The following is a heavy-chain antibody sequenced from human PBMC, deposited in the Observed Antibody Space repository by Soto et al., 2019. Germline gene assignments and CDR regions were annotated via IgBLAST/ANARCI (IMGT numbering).Heavy chain of an antibody. V-gene: IGHV1-69*08. Sequence: QVQLVQSGAEVKKPGSSVKVSCKASGGTFSSYTISWVRQAPGQGLEWMGRIIPILGIANYAQKFQGRVTITADKSTSTAYMELSSLRSEDTAVYYCARELWGGAGPNYWGQGTLVAVSS. D-gene: IGHD2-21*01. CDR1: GGTFSSYT. CDR2: IIPILGIA. CDR3: ARELWGGAGPNY. J-gene: IGHJ4*02.